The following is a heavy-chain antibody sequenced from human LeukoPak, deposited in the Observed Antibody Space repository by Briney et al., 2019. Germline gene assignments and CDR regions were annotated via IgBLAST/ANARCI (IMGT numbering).Heavy chain of an antibody. CDR1: GGSVSSSSYY. CDR3: ARHYCTGGPCYLDY. CDR2: VHYDGSS. D-gene: IGHD2-8*02. V-gene: IGHV4-39*01. J-gene: IGHJ4*02. Sequence: SETLSLTCTVSGGSVSSSSYYWGWIRQPPGKGLEWIGTVHYDGSSYYDTSLKSRVTISVDTSKNQLSLKLSFVTAADTAVYYCARHYCTGGPCYLDYWGQGTLVTVSS.